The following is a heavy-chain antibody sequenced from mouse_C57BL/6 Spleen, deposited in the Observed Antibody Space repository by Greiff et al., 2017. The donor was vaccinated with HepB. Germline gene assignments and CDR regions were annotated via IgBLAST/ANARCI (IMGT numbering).Heavy chain of an antibody. CDR1: GFSLTSYG. Sequence: QVQLQQSGPGLVQPSQSLSITCTVSGFSLTSYGVHWVRQSPGKGLEWLGVIWRGGSTDYNAAFMSRLSITKDNSKSQVFFKMNSLQADDTAIYYCAKCVYYGNYYAMDYWGQGTSVTVSS. CDR2: IWRGGST. V-gene: IGHV2-5*01. D-gene: IGHD2-1*01. CDR3: AKCVYYGNYYAMDY. J-gene: IGHJ4*01.